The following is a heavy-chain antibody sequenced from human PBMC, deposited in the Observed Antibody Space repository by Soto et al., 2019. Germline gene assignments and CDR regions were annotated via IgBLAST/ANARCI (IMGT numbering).Heavy chain of an antibody. J-gene: IGHJ5*02. V-gene: IGHV3-30*18. CDR1: GFTFSSYG. CDR2: ISYDGSNK. D-gene: IGHD6-19*01. CDR3: AKDSQWLVT. Sequence: QVQLVESGGGVVQPGRSLRLSCAASGFTFSSYGMHWVRQAPGKGLEWVAVISYDGSNKYYADSVKGRFTISRDNSKNTLYLQMNSLRAEDTAVYYCAKDSQWLVTWGQGTLVTVSS.